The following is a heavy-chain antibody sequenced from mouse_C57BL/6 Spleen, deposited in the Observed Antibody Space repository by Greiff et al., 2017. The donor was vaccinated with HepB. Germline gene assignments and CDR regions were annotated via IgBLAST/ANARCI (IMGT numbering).Heavy chain of an antibody. Sequence: VQLQQSDAELVKPGASVKITCKVSGYTFTDHTIHWMKQRPEQGLEWIGYIYPRDGSTKYNEKFKGKATLTADKSSSTAYMQLNSLTSEDSAVYFCARAGGLLLAWFAYWGQGTLVTVSA. CDR3: ARAGGLLLAWFAY. J-gene: IGHJ3*01. D-gene: IGHD2-3*01. V-gene: IGHV1-78*01. CDR1: GYTFTDHT. CDR2: IYPRDGST.